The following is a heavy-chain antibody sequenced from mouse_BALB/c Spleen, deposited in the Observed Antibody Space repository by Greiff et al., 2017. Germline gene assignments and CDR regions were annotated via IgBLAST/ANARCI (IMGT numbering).Heavy chain of an antibody. Sequence: VQLKESGPGLVKPSQSLSLTCTVTGYSITSDYAWNWIRQFPGNKLEWMGYISYSGSTSYNPSLKSRISITRDTSKNQFFLQLNSVTTEDTATYYCARRMGIWYFDVWGAGTTVTVSS. V-gene: IGHV3-2*02. CDR2: ISYSGST. CDR3: ARRMGIWYFDV. D-gene: IGHD2-10*02. CDR1: GYSITSDYA. J-gene: IGHJ1*01.